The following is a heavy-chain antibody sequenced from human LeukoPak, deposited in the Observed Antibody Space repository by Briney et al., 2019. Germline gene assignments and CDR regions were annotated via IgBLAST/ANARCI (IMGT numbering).Heavy chain of an antibody. CDR1: GFTFTSYA. CDR3: ARHYSSSYFYYYYYMDV. Sequence: GGSLRLSCAASGFTFTSYAMNWVRQAPGQGLEWMGWINTNTGNPTYAQGFTGRFVFSLDTSVSTAYLQISSLKAEDTAVYYCARHYSSSYFYYYYYMDVWGKGTTVTVSS. CDR2: INTNTGNP. V-gene: IGHV7-4-1*02. J-gene: IGHJ6*03. D-gene: IGHD6-6*01.